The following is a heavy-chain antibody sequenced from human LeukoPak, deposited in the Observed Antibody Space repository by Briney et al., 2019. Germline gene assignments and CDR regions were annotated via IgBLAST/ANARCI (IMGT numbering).Heavy chain of an antibody. Sequence: ASVKVSCKASGYTFTGYYMHWVRQAPGQGLEWMGWINPNSGGTNYAQKFQGRVTMTRDTSISTAYMELSRLRSDGTAVYYCARGYLSSIAVAHYHYGMDVWGQGTTVTVSS. CDR1: GYTFTGYY. V-gene: IGHV1-2*02. J-gene: IGHJ6*02. CDR3: ARGYLSSIAVAHYHYGMDV. CDR2: INPNSGGT. D-gene: IGHD6-19*01.